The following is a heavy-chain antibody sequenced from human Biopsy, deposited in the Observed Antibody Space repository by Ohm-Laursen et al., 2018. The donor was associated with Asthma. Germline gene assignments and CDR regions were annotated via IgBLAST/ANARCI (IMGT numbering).Heavy chain of an antibody. Sequence: SWVRQAPGKGLEWIGFIYYSGSTYYNPSLKSRVSISIDTSKNQFSLKLSSVTAADTAVYYCARAQDYYDSRGYYRSFDYWGQGTLVTVSS. D-gene: IGHD3-22*01. CDR2: IYYSGST. J-gene: IGHJ4*02. CDR3: ARAQDYYDSRGYYRSFDY. V-gene: IGHV4-31*02.